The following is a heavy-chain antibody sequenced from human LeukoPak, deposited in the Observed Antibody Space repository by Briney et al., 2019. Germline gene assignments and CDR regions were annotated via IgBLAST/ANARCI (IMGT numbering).Heavy chain of an antibody. D-gene: IGHD3-22*01. CDR1: AYSFTNFW. V-gene: IGHV5-51*01. CDR3: ARAPSSSGYYPDY. CDR2: IYLGDSDT. J-gene: IGHJ4*02. Sequence: GESLKISCKDSAYSFTNFWIGWVRQMPGKGLEWMGIIYLGDSDTRYSPSFQGQVTISADKSISTAYLQWSSLKASGTAMYYCARAPSSSGYYPDYWGPGTLVTVSS.